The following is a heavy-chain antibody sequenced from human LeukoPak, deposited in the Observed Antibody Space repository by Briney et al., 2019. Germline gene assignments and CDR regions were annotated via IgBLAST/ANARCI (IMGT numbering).Heavy chain of an antibody. CDR2: ISGTGDRT. CDR1: GFTFSSYA. V-gene: IGHV3-23*01. D-gene: IGHD6-6*01. CDR3: AKVSSSERYYFGY. J-gene: IGHJ4*02. Sequence: PGGSLRLSCAASGFTFSSYAMSWVRQAPGKGLEWVSAISGTGDRTYYADSVKGRFTISRGNSKNTLYLQMDSLRAEDTAVYYCAKVSSSERYYFGYWGQGTLVTVSS.